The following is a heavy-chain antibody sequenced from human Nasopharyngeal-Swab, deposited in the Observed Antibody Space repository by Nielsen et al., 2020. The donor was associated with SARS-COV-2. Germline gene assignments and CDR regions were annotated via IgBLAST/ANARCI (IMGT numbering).Heavy chain of an antibody. Sequence: GSLRLSCTVSGGSISSSSYYWGWIRQPPGKGLEWIGSIYYSGSTYYNPSLKSRVTISVDTSENQFSLKLSSVTAADTAVYYCARLAIIGAWFFDYWGQGTLVTVSS. CDR2: IYYSGST. J-gene: IGHJ4*02. D-gene: IGHD1-26*01. CDR1: GGSISSSSYY. V-gene: IGHV4-39*01. CDR3: ARLAIIGAWFFDY.